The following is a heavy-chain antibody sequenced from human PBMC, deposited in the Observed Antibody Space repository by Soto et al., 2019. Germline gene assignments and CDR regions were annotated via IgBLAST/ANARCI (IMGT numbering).Heavy chain of an antibody. CDR2: ISGIGGRS. Sequence: EVQLLDSGGGLVQPGGSLRLSCAASGFTFSNYAMTWVRQGPGKGLEWVSGISGIGGRSYYADSVKGRFTISRDNSKSPCYLQMNSLRAEDTAGYYCAKTSFVWSSEQPSNFASWGKGPLVTVPS. V-gene: IGHV3-23*01. J-gene: IGHJ4*02. CDR1: GFTFSNYA. CDR3: AKTSFVWSSEQPSNFAS. D-gene: IGHD3-16*01.